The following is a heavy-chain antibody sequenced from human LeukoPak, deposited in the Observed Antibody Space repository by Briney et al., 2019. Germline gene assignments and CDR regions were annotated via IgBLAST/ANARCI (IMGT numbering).Heavy chain of an antibody. Sequence: GGSLRLSCAASGFTVSSNYMTWVRQAPGKGLEWVSVIYNGGSTYYADSVKGRFTISRDNSKNTLYLQMNSLGAEDTAVYYCAKVRGYTYGDDYWGQGTLVTVSS. CDR2: IYNGGST. D-gene: IGHD5-18*01. J-gene: IGHJ4*02. V-gene: IGHV3-53*01. CDR3: AKVRGYTYGDDY. CDR1: GFTVSSNY.